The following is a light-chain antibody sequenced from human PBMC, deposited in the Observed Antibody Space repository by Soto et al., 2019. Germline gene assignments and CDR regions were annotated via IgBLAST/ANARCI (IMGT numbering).Light chain of an antibody. V-gene: IGLV2-14*01. CDR3: SSYTSSTTL. CDR2: DVS. Sequence: QSVLTQPASVSGSPGQSITISCTGTSSDVGGYNYVSWYQQHPGKDPKLMIYDVSNRPSGVSNRFSGSKSGNTASLTISGLQAEDEDDYYCSSYTSSTTLFGGGTKLTVL. J-gene: IGLJ2*01. CDR1: SSDVGGYNY.